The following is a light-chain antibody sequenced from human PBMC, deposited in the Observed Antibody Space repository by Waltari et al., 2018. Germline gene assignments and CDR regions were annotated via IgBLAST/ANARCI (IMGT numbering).Light chain of an antibody. J-gene: IGLJ3*02. CDR2: VNSDGSH. Sequence: QLVLTQSPSASASLGASVKLTCTLSSGHTSNVIAWLQQQPGKGPRFLMKVNSDGSHSKGDGIPDRFSGSSSGAERYLCISSLQSEDDADYYCQTGGHGTWVFGGGTKVTVL. CDR1: SGHTSNV. V-gene: IGLV4-69*01. CDR3: QTGGHGTWV.